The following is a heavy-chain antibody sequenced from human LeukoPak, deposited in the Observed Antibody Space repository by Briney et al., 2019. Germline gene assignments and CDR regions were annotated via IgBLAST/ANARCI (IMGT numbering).Heavy chain of an antibody. CDR2: IRNKANSDTT. CDR3: VRSRHTSGWFADY. CDR1: GFTFSDHY. D-gene: IGHD6-19*01. Sequence: GGSLRLSCAASGFTFSDHYMDWVRQAPGKGLEWVGRIRNKANSDTTEYAASVKGRFTISRDESKNSLYLQMNALKTEDTAVYFCVRSRHTSGWFADYWGQGTLVTVSS. V-gene: IGHV3-72*01. J-gene: IGHJ4*02.